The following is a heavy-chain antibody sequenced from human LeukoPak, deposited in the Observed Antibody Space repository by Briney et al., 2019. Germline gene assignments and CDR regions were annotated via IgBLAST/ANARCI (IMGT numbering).Heavy chain of an antibody. J-gene: IGHJ4*02. Sequence: PGGSPRLSCAASGFTFSSYGMHWVRQAPGKGPEWVAFIRYDGSNKYYADSVKGRFTISRDNSKNTLYLQMNSLRAEDTAVYYCAKDRRGELLWFGELLTDYWGQGTLVTVSS. CDR2: IRYDGSNK. V-gene: IGHV3-30*02. CDR3: AKDRRGELLWFGELLTDY. CDR1: GFTFSSYG. D-gene: IGHD3-10*01.